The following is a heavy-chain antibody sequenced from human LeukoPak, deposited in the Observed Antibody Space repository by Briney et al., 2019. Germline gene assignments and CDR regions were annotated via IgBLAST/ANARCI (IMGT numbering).Heavy chain of an antibody. CDR3: AWGYYDSSGYYYTAEYFQH. CDR2: IYYSGST. V-gene: IGHV4-30-4*01. J-gene: IGHJ1*01. D-gene: IGHD3-22*01. Sequence: SETLSLTCTVSGGSISSGDYYWSWIRQPPGKGLEWIGYIYYSGSTYYNPSLKSRVTISVDTSKNQFFLKLSSVTAADTAVYYCAWGYYDSSGYYYTAEYFQHWGQGTLVTVSS. CDR1: GGSISSGDYY.